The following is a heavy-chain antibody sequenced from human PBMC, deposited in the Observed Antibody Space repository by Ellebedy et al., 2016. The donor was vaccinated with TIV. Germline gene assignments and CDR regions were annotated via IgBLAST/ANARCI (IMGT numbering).Heavy chain of an antibody. CDR1: GFTFSDNY. D-gene: IGHD2/OR15-2a*01. CDR3: TTGQLGNNFDS. CDR2: SRRKADGYTT. Sequence: PGGSLRLSCAASGFTFSDNYMDWVRQAPGKGLEWIGRSRRKADGYTTEYATVVEGRFTISSDESRNSVTLQMNSLKTEDTAIYYCTTGQLGNNFDSWGQGTLVTVSS. J-gene: IGHJ4*02. V-gene: IGHV3-72*01.